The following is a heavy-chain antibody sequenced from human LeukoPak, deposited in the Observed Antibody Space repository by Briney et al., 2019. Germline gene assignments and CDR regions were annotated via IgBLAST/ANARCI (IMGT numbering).Heavy chain of an antibody. V-gene: IGHV4-30-4*01. D-gene: IGHD3-16*01. J-gene: IGHJ3*02. CDR1: GGSISSGDYY. Sequence: PSETLSLTCTVSGGSISSGDYYWSWIRQPPGKGLEWIGYIYYSGSTYYNPSLKSRVTISVDTSKNQFSLKLSSVTAADTAVYYCARVSIGDYAAFDIWGQGTMVTVSS. CDR3: ARVSIGDYAAFDI. CDR2: IYYSGST.